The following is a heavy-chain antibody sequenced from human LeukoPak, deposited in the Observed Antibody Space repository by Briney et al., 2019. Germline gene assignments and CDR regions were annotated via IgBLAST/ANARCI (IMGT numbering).Heavy chain of an antibody. Sequence: PSETLSLNCAVYGGSFSGYYWSWIRQPPGKGLEWIGEINHSGSTNYNPSLKSRVTISVDTSKNQFSLKLSSVTAADTAVYYCARGGSRVLRYFDWLLTGFDYWGQGTLVTVSS. CDR3: ARGGSRVLRYFDWLLTGFDY. CDR1: GGSFSGYY. D-gene: IGHD3-9*01. J-gene: IGHJ4*02. CDR2: INHSGST. V-gene: IGHV4-34*01.